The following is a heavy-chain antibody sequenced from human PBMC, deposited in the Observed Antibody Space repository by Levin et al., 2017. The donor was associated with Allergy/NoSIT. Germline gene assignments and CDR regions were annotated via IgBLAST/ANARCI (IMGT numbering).Heavy chain of an antibody. CDR3: ASFEVGAG. CDR1: GFTFSSHW. Sequence: SCAASGFTFSSHWMSWVRQAPGKGLEWVANIKEDGTDRYYVDSVKGRFTISRDNAKNSLYLQMNSLRAEDTAVYYCASFEVGAGWGQGTLITVSS. D-gene: IGHD3-3*01. CDR2: IKEDGTDR. V-gene: IGHV3-7*02. J-gene: IGHJ4*02.